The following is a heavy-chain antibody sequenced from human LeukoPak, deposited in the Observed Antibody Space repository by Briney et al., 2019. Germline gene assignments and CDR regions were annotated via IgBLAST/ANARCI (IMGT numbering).Heavy chain of an antibody. CDR2: INHSGST. CDR3: ARGGWFDP. J-gene: IGHJ5*02. CDR1: GGSFSGYY. Sequence: PSETMSLTCAVYGGSFSGYYWSWIRQPPGKGLEWIGEINHSGSTNYNPSLKSRVTISVDTSKNQFSLKLSSVTAADTAVYYCARGGWFDPWGQGTLVTVSS. V-gene: IGHV4-34*01.